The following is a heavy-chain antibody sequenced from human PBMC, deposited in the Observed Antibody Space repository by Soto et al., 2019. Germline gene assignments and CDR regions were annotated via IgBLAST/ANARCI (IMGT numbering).Heavy chain of an antibody. CDR2: ISGSGDYT. CDR3: ANHAGVDI. D-gene: IGHD2-8*02. CDR1: GFTFSTSG. V-gene: IGHV3-23*01. Sequence: EVQLLESGGGLVQPGGSLRLSCAASGFTFSTSGMSWVRQAPGKGLEWVSSISGSGDYTNYADSVKGRFTISRDNSKNTLYLQISSLPAGDTAVYYCANHAGVDIWGHGTMVAVSS. J-gene: IGHJ3*02.